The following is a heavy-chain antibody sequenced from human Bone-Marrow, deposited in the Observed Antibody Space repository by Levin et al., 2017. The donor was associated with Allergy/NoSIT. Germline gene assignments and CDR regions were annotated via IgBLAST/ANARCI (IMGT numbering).Heavy chain of an antibody. CDR1: GGPMNTSY. CDR2: VYYNGIT. J-gene: IGHJ4*02. CDR3: AKESQSRDWGSSSWYCER. Sequence: SQTLSLTCTVSGGPMNTSYWNWIRQSPGKGLEWIGYVYYNGITNYNPSLKSRVSISIDTSRAQFSLSLTSVTAADTALYYCAKESQSRDWGSSSWYCERWGQGTLVTVSS. D-gene: IGHD6-13*01. V-gene: IGHV4-59*01.